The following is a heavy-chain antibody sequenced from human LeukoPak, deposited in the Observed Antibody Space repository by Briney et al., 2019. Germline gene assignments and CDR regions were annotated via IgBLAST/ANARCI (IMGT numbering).Heavy chain of an antibody. V-gene: IGHV3-15*01. Sequence: SGGSLRLSCTASGFTFSNAWMSWVRQAPGKGLEWVGRIKSKTDGGTTDYAAPVKGRFTISRDDSKNTLYLQMNSLKTEDTAVYYCTTTAYYDFWSGYSGPVDYWGQGTLVTVSS. CDR1: GFTFSNAW. CDR2: IKSKTDGGTT. CDR3: TTTAYYDFWSGYSGPVDY. J-gene: IGHJ4*02. D-gene: IGHD3-3*01.